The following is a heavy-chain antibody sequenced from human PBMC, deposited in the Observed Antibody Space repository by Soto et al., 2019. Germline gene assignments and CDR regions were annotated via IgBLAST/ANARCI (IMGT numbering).Heavy chain of an antibody. CDR2: MYYSGTT. J-gene: IGHJ6*02. D-gene: IGHD3-3*01. CDR1: GASFSSSSYY. CDR3: ATHPAISATSFYGMDV. V-gene: IGHV4-39*01. Sequence: SETLSLTCSVSGASFSSSSYYWGWIRQPPEKGLEWIATMYYSGTTYYNPSLKSRVTVSIDTSKDQFSLKLTSVTAADTAMYYCATHPAISATSFYGMDVWGHGTTVTVSS.